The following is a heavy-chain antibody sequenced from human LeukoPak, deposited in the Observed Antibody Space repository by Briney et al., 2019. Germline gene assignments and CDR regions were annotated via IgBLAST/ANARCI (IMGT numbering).Heavy chain of an antibody. CDR3: ARDLAVVTAFGQHAFDI. D-gene: IGHD2-21*02. J-gene: IGHJ3*02. CDR1: GGTFSSYA. Sequence: SVKVSCKASGGTFSSYAISRVRQAPGQGLEWMGGIIPIFGTANYAQKFQGRVTITADKSTSTAYMELSSLRSDDTAVYYCARDLAVVTAFGQHAFDIWGQGTMVTISS. V-gene: IGHV1-69*06. CDR2: IIPIFGTA.